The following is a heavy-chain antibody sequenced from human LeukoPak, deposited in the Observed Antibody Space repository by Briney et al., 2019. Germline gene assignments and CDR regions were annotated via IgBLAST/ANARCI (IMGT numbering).Heavy chain of an antibody. J-gene: IGHJ4*02. V-gene: IGHV3-30*03. CDR1: GFTFSSYS. CDR2: ISYDGSDK. CDR3: KEVDY. Sequence: GGSLRLSCAASGFTFSSYSMNWVRQAPGKGLEWVAAISYDGSDKYYADSVKGRFTISRDNSKNTLYLQMNSLRVEDTAVYYCKEVDYWGQGTLVTVSS.